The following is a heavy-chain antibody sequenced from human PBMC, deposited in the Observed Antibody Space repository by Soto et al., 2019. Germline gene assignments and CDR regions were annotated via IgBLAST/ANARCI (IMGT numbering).Heavy chain of an antibody. Sequence: GASVKVSCKASGYTFTSYYMHWVRQAPGQGLEWMGIINPSGGSTSYAQKLQGRVTMTRDTSTSTAYMELSSLRSDDTAVYYCARDDYDFWSEIPYGMDVWGQGTTVTVSS. D-gene: IGHD3-3*01. CDR2: INPSGGST. J-gene: IGHJ6*02. CDR1: GYTFTSYY. CDR3: ARDDYDFWSEIPYGMDV. V-gene: IGHV1-46*01.